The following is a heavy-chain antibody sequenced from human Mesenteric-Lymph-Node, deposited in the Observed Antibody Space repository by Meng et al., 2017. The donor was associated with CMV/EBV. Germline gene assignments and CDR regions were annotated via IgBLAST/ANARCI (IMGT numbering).Heavy chain of an antibody. CDR2: INSDGSIT. Sequence: GESLKISCAASGFTFSSYSMNWVRQAPGKGLEWVSRINSDGSITSYADSVKGRFTISRDNAKNTLYLEMNSLRAEDTAVYYCASCSSTSCYGYWGQGTLVTVSS. V-gene: IGHV3-74*01. J-gene: IGHJ4*02. D-gene: IGHD2-2*01. CDR1: GFTFSSYS. CDR3: ASCSSTSCYGY.